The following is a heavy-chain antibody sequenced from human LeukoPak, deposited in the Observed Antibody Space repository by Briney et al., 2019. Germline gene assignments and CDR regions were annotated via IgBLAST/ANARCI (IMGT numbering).Heavy chain of an antibody. V-gene: IGHV4-39*02. CDR2: IYSGGET. J-gene: IGHJ4*02. CDR1: GDSISSSHYY. D-gene: IGHD4-11*01. CDR3: VRDYSNFVQGD. Sequence: SETLSLTCTVSGDSISSSHYYWGWIRQSPGKGLEWIGSIYSGGETHYNPSLNSRVTIFLDTSKNRFSLNLISVTATDTAVYYCVRDYSNFVQGDWGQGTLLTVSS.